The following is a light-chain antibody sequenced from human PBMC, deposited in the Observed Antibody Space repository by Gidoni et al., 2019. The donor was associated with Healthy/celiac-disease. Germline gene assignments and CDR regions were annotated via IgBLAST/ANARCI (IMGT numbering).Light chain of an antibody. V-gene: IGLV2-23*02. J-gene: IGLJ3*02. CDR1: SSDVGNYNL. CDR3: CSYATSNTSWL. Sequence: QFALTQPASVSGSPGQSITISCIGSSSDVGNYNLVSWYQRHPGKAPKLMIFEVTKRPSGVSNRFSGSKSGNTASLTISGLQAEDEADYYCCSYATSNTSWLFGGGTKLTVL. CDR2: EVT.